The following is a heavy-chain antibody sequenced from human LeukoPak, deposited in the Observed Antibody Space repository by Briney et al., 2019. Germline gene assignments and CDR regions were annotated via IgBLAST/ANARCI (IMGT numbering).Heavy chain of an antibody. CDR3: ARNSSDYAFDP. Sequence: SETLSLTCAVYGGSFSGYYWSWIRQPPGKGLEWIGEINHSGSTNYNPSLKSRVTISVDTSKNQFSLKLSSVTAADTAVYYCARNSSDYAFDPWGQGTLVTVSS. D-gene: IGHD5-12*01. CDR1: GGSFSGYY. J-gene: IGHJ5*02. V-gene: IGHV4-34*01. CDR2: INHSGST.